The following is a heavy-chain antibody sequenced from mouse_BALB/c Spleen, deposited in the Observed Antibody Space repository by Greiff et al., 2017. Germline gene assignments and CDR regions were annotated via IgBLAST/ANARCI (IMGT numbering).Heavy chain of an antibody. CDR2: ILPGSGST. Sequence: VQLQESGAELMKPGASVKISCKATGYTFSSYWIEWVKQRPGHGLEWIGEILPGSGSTNYNEKFKGKATFTADTSSNTAYMQLSSLTSEDSAVYYCARWEITTVVAQGDYWGQGTTLTVSS. CDR1: GYTFSSYW. V-gene: IGHV1-9*01. CDR3: ARWEITTVVAQGDY. D-gene: IGHD1-1*01. J-gene: IGHJ2*01.